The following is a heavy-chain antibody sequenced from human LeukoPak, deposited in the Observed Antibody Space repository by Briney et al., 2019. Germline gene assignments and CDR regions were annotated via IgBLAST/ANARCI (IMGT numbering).Heavy chain of an antibody. J-gene: IGHJ4*02. CDR2: IYYSGST. CDR1: SGSISSYY. Sequence: SETLSLTCTVSSGSISSYYWSWIRQPPGKGLEWIGYIYYSGSTNYNPSLKSRVTISVDTSKNQFSLKLSSVTAADTAVYYCARAPPNSGGDAYYFDYWGQGTLVTVSS. D-gene: IGHD2-21*02. V-gene: IGHV4-59*01. CDR3: ARAPPNSGGDAYYFDY.